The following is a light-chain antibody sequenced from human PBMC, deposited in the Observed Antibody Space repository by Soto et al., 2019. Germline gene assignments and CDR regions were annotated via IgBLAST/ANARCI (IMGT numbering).Light chain of an antibody. CDR3: QQYGTSPVT. V-gene: IGKV3-20*01. J-gene: IGKJ5*01. CDR1: QSVSSNY. CDR2: GAS. Sequence: IVLTQSPGTLSLSPGERATLSCRASQSVSSNYLAWYQQKPGQAPRLLIYGASSRATGIPDRFSGSGSGTDFTLTINRLEPEDFAVYYCQQYGTSPVTFGQGTRLEIK.